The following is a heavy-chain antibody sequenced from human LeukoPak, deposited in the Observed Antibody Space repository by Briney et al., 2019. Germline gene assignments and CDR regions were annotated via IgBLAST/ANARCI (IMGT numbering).Heavy chain of an antibody. CDR2: INPNSGGT. CDR3: ARGGPARGFYDILTGYLDY. Sequence: GASVKVSCKASGYTFTSYYMHWVRQAPGQGLEWMGIINPNSGGTNYAQKFQGRVTMTRDTSISTAYMELSRLRSDDTAMYYCARGGPARGFYDILTGYLDYWGQGTLVTVSS. J-gene: IGHJ4*02. CDR1: GYTFTSYY. D-gene: IGHD3-9*01. V-gene: IGHV1-2*02.